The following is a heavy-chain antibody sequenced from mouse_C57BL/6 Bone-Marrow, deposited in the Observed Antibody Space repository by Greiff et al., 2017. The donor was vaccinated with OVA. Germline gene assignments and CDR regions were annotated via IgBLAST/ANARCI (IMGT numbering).Heavy chain of an antibody. J-gene: IGHJ4*01. CDR1: YFAFMASA. CDR2: FTMYSDAT. Sequence: LMESGAELVRPGSSVKLSCKDSYFAFMASAMHWVKQRPGHGLEWIGSFTMYSDATEYSENFKGKATLTANTSSSTAYMELSSLTSEDSAVYYCARGDGYYAYAMDYWGQGTSVTVSS. V-gene: IGHV1-49*01. D-gene: IGHD2-3*01. CDR3: ARGDGYYAYAMDY.